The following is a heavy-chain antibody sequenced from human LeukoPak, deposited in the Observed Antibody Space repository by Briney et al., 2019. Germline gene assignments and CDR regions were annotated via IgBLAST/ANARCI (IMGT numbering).Heavy chain of an antibody. D-gene: IGHD1-1*01. CDR2: ISGGGTTT. CDR3: AKTYDNLWYFDF. V-gene: IGHV3-23*01. CDR1: GLSAYG. Sequence: GGSLRLSCAASGLSAYGMIWVRQAPGKGLEGVSAISGGGTTTYYADSAKGRFTISQDNSKNTLYLQMNSLRAEDTAIYYCAKTYDNLWYFDFWGQGTLVTVSS. J-gene: IGHJ4*02.